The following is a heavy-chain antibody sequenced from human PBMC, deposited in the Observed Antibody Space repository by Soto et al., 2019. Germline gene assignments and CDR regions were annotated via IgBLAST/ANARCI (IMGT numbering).Heavy chain of an antibody. V-gene: IGHV4-39*01. Sequence: SETLSLTCTVSGGSISSSSYYWGWIRQPPGKGLEWIGSIYYSGSTYYNPSLKSRVTISVDTSKNQFSLKLSSVTAADTAVYYCARTRRRQQLVVNYWFDPWGQGTLVTVSS. CDR1: GGSISSSSYY. D-gene: IGHD6-13*01. CDR2: IYYSGST. J-gene: IGHJ5*02. CDR3: ARTRRRQQLVVNYWFDP.